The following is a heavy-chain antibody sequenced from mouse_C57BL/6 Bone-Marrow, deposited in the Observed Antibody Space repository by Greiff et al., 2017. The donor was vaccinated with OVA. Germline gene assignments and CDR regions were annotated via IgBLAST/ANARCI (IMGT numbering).Heavy chain of an antibody. CDR3: ARPLYYYGSSYDY. D-gene: IGHD1-1*01. CDR1: GYTFTDYY. CDR2: INPYNGGT. V-gene: IGHV1-19*01. J-gene: IGHJ2*01. Sequence: EVKLVESGPVLVKPGASVKMSCKASGYTFTDYYMNWVKQSHGKSLEWIGVINPYNGGTSYNQKFKGKATLTVDKSSSTAYMELNSLTSEDSAVYYCARPLYYYGSSYDYWGQGTTLTVSS.